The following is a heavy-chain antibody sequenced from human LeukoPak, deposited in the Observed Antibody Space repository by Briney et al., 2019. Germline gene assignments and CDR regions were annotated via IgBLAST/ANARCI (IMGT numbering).Heavy chain of an antibody. V-gene: IGHV3-72*01. CDR2: IRNKVNSYTT. Sequence: GGSLRLSCAASGFTFSDHYMDWVRQAPGKGLEWVGRIRNKVNSYTTEYAASVKGRFTISRDDSKNSVYLQMNSLKSADTAVYYCAREFSGYDFWSGDKYYYYGMDVWGQGTTVTVSS. CDR1: GFTFSDHY. J-gene: IGHJ6*02. CDR3: AREFSGYDFWSGDKYYYYGMDV. D-gene: IGHD3-3*01.